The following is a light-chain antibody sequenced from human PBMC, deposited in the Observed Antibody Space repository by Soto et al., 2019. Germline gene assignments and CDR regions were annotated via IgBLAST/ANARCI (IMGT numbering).Light chain of an antibody. CDR2: GAS. CDR3: QQYGNSPLT. V-gene: IGKV3-20*01. J-gene: IGKJ1*01. Sequence: ETGLTKSACALPLSPGESATLSCRTSQSVXSNLLAWYQQKPGEAPRLLXSGASNRATGIPDSLSGSGSGTDFTPTISRLEPDDCVCYYWQQYGNSPLTFGQGTKVDIK. CDR1: QSVXSNL.